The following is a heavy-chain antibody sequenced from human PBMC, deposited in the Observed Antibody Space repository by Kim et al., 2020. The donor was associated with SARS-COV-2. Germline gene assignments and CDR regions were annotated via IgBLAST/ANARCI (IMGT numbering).Heavy chain of an antibody. J-gene: IGHJ5*02. CDR1: GGSISSGGYY. V-gene: IGHV4-31*03. CDR3: AIEVAGTNWFDP. Sequence: SETLSLTCTVSGGSISSGGYYWSWIRQHPGKGLEWIGYIYYSGSTYYNPSLKSRVTISVYTSKNQFSLKLSTVTAADASEYYCAIEVAGTNWFDPCCQG. D-gene: IGHD6-19*01. CDR2: IYYSGST.